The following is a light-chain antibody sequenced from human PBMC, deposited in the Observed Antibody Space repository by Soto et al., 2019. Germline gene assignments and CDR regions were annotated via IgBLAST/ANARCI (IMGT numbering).Light chain of an antibody. J-gene: IGLJ1*01. CDR2: SNN. CDR1: TSNIGSNT. Sequence: QSVLTDPPSASGTGWQRVTISFSGSTSNIGSNTVNWYQQLPGTAPRTLIYSNNQRPSGVPDRFSGSKSGTSGSLAISGLLSEDEADYYCAAWDDGLNGYVFGTGTKVTV. CDR3: AAWDDGLNGYV. V-gene: IGLV1-44*01.